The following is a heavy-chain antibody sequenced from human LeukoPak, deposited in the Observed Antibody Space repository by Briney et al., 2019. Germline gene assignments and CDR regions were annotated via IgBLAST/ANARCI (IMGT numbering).Heavy chain of an antibody. Sequence: GGSLRLSCAASGFTFSRYAMSWVRQAPGKGLEGVSAISGSGGCTYYAVFVKRRFTISRDNSKNTLYLQMTSLRAEDTAVYYCAKDEYCSSTSCYSWGQGTLVTVSS. D-gene: IGHD2-2*02. J-gene: IGHJ4*02. CDR2: ISGSGGCT. CDR1: GFTFSRYA. V-gene: IGHV3-23*01. CDR3: AKDEYCSSTSCYS.